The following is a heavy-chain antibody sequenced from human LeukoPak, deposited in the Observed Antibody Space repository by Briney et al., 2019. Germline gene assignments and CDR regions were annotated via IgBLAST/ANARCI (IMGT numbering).Heavy chain of an antibody. D-gene: IGHD3-10*01. J-gene: IGHJ3*02. Sequence: GGSLRLSCEASPFIFSGHWLNWVRQTPGKGLEWVASIKQDGSEKYYVDSVKGRFTISRDNAKNSLYLQMNSLRAEDTAVYYCARDNSYGYGRSAFDIWGQGTMVTVSS. CDR2: IKQDGSEK. V-gene: IGHV3-7*01. CDR3: ARDNSYGYGRSAFDI. CDR1: PFIFSGHW.